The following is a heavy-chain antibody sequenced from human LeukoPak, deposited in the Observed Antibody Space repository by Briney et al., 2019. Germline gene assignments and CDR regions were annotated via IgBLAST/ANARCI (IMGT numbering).Heavy chain of an antibody. V-gene: IGHV1-8*03. J-gene: IGHJ5*02. CDR1: GYTFTSYE. D-gene: IGHD2-2*01. CDR3: ARGRGKLVPAAILNWFDP. Sequence: ASVKVSCKASGYTFTSYEINWVRQATEQGLEWMGWMNPNSGNTGYAQKFQGRVTITRNTSISTAYMELSSLRSEDTAVYYCARGRGKLVPAAILNWFDPWGQGTLVTVSS. CDR2: MNPNSGNT.